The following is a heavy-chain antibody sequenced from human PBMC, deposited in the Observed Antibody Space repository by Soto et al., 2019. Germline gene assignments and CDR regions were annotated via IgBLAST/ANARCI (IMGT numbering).Heavy chain of an antibody. Sequence: SETLSLTCNVSGGSISSYYWSWIRQPAGKGLEWIGRISSGGSAIYNPSLKSRVTISVDTSKNQLSLRLTSVTAADTAVYFCARDAYPNWFDFWGQGTLVTVSS. CDR3: ARDAYPNWFDF. CDR2: ISSGGSA. J-gene: IGHJ5*01. CDR1: GGSISSYY. D-gene: IGHD2-8*01. V-gene: IGHV4-4*07.